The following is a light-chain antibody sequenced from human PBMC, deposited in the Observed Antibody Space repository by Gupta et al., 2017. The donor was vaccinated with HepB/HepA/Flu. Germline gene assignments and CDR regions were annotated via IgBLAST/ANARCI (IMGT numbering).Light chain of an antibody. CDR2: SAS. V-gene: IGKV1-9*01. Sequence: DIQLTLPPSFLSASVGDRVTITCRASQDINSYLIWYQQKPGKAPNLLIYSASTLQGGVPSRCSGSGSGTEFTLTISSLQPEDFATYYCQQFNSYPITFGQGTRLDIK. J-gene: IGKJ5*01. CDR3: QQFNSYPIT. CDR1: QDINSY.